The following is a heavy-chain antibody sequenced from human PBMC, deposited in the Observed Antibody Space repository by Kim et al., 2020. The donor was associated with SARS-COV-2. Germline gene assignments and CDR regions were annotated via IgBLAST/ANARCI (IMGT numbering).Heavy chain of an antibody. CDR1: GYTFSSYS. J-gene: IGHJ6*01. D-gene: IGHD1-26*01. CDR2: INPSGDIT. CDR3: ARSSHYLDQYYYSYGIDV. V-gene: IGHV1-46*01. Sequence: ASVKVSCKTSGYTFSSYSIHWVRQAPGQGLEWMGIINPSGDITSYAQKFQGRLTTTRDTSTSTAYMELSSLRSEDTAVYYCARSSHYLDQYYYSYGIDVW.